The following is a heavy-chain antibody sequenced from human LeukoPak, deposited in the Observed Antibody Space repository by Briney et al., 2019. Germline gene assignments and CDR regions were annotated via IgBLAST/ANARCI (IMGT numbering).Heavy chain of an antibody. CDR3: TRSPRDGYHDAFDI. V-gene: IGHV5-51*01. D-gene: IGHD5-24*01. CDR2: IYPGDSET. CDR1: GYTFTTYW. J-gene: IGHJ3*02. Sequence: KPGESLKISCKGSGYTFTTYWIAWVRQMPGEGLEWMGIIYPGDSETRYSSSFQGQVTISADKSITTAYLQWGSLKASDTAMYYCTRSPRDGYHDAFDIWGQGTMVTVFS.